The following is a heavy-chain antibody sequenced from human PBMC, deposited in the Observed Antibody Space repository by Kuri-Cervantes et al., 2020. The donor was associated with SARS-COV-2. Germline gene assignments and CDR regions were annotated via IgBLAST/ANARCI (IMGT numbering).Heavy chain of an antibody. CDR1: GVSISSYY. J-gene: IGHJ4*02. D-gene: IGHD1-26*01. Sequence: SETLSLTCTVSGVSISSYYWSWIRQPPGKGLEWIGEINHSGSTNYNPSLKSRVTISVDTSKNQFSLKLSSVTAADTAVYYCARVESGSYYAFDYWGQGTLVTVSS. CDR3: ARVESGSYYAFDY. CDR2: INHSGST. V-gene: IGHV4-34*01.